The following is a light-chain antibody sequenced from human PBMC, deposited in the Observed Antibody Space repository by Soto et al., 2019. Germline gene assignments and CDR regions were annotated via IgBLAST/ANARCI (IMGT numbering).Light chain of an antibody. J-gene: IGLJ1*01. V-gene: IGLV2-14*01. CDR1: SSDVGGHNS. CDR3: SSFTSSVTYV. CDR2: DVS. Sequence: QSVLTQPASVSLSPGQSITISCTGTSSDVGGHNSVSWYRQDPGKAPKLMIYDVSNRPSGVSDRFSGSKSGNTASLTISGLQIEDEADYYCSSFTSSVTYVFGTGTKVTVL.